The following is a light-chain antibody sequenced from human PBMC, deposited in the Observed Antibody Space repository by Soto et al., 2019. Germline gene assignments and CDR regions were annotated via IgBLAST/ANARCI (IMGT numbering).Light chain of an antibody. CDR2: KAS. CDR3: QQYNDSFPYT. CDR1: QSISTM. J-gene: IGKJ2*01. Sequence: DIQLIQSPSTLSASIGDRVTITCRASQSISTMLAWYQQKPGTAPKLLIYKASTLEGGVPSRFSGSRSGTEFTLTVSSLQPDDFATYYCQQYNDSFPYTFGQGTKLEIK. V-gene: IGKV1-5*03.